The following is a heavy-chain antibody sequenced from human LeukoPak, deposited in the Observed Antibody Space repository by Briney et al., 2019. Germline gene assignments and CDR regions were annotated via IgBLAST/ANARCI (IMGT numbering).Heavy chain of an antibody. Sequence: SETLSLTCAVSGCSISSSNWWSWVRQPPGKGLEWIGEIYHSGSTNYNPSLKRRVTISVDKSKNQFSPKLSSVTAADTAVYYCARVVPPPPGIAAAGPNDYWGQGTLVTVSS. J-gene: IGHJ4*02. D-gene: IGHD6-13*01. CDR3: ARVVPPPPGIAAAGPNDY. CDR1: GCSISSSNW. V-gene: IGHV4-4*02. CDR2: IYHSGST.